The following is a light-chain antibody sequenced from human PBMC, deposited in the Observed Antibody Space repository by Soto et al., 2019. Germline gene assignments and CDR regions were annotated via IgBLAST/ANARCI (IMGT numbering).Light chain of an antibody. J-gene: IGLJ1*01. CDR2: QVT. CDR1: SSDVGGYYY. V-gene: IGLV2-14*01. CDR3: CSSSSSSTLYV. Sequence: QSALTQPASVSGSPGQSITISCTGTSSDVGGYYYVSWYQHHPGKVPKLIIYQVTSRPSGVSNRFSASKSGNTASLTISALQAEDEALYYCCSSSSSSTLYVFGTGTKLTVL.